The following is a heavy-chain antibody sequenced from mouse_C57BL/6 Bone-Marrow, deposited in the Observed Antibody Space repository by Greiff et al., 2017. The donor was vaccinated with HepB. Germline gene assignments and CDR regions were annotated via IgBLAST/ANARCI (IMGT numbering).Heavy chain of an antibody. Sequence: EVKVVESGGGLVQPGGSLKLSCAASGFTFSDYYMYWVRQTPEKRLEWVAYISNGGGSTYYPDTVKGRFTISRDNAKNTLYLQMSRLKSEDTAMYYCARTGYAMDYWGQGTSVTVSS. V-gene: IGHV5-12*01. CDR1: GFTFSDYY. J-gene: IGHJ4*01. CDR3: ARTGYAMDY. CDR2: ISNGGGST.